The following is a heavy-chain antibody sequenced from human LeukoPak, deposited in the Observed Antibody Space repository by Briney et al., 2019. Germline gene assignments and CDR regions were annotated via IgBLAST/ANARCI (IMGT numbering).Heavy chain of an antibody. J-gene: IGHJ4*02. CDR3: ARGTMFPYYFDY. CDR2: ISSSSSYI. D-gene: IGHD3-10*02. Sequence: GGSLRLSCAASAFTFSNYAMSWVRQAPGKGLEWVSFISSSSSYIYYADSLKGRFTISRDNAKNSLYLQMNSLRAEDTAMYYCARGTMFPYYFDYWGQGTLVTVSS. CDR1: AFTFSNYA. V-gene: IGHV3-21*01.